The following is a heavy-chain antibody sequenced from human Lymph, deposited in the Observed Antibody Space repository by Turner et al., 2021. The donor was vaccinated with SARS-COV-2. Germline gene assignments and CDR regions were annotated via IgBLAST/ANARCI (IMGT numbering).Heavy chain of an antibody. Sequence: QVQLVESGGGVVQPGRSLRLYCAASGFTFSTYAIHWVRQAAGKGLEWVAVISYDGSNKYYADSVKGRFTISRDNSKNTLYLQMNSLRADDTAVYYCARYGSGGYFYYGLDVWGQGTTVTVSS. CDR1: GFTFSTYA. CDR2: ISYDGSNK. D-gene: IGHD3-10*01. CDR3: ARYGSGGYFYYGLDV. V-gene: IGHV3-30*04. J-gene: IGHJ6*02.